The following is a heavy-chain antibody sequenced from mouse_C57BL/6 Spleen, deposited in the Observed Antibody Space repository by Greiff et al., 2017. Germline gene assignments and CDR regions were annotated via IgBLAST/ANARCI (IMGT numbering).Heavy chain of an antibody. CDR1: GYTFTSYW. J-gene: IGHJ2*01. CDR2: INPSSGYT. Sequence: QVQLQQSGAELAKPGASVKLSCKASGYTFTSYWMHWVKQRPGQGLEWIGYINPSSGYTKYNQKFKDKATLTADKSSSTAYMQLSSLTYEESAVYFCARYIANYGSSYDYWGQGTTRTVSS. CDR3: ARYIANYGSSYDY. V-gene: IGHV1-7*01. D-gene: IGHD1-1*01.